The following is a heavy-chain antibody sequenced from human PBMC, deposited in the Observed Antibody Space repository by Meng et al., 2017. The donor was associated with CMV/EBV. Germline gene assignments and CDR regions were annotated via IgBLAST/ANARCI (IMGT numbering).Heavy chain of an antibody. J-gene: IGHJ4*02. CDR2: IRYDGSNK. V-gene: IGHV3-30*02. CDR3: ARVHITIFGVAPDY. D-gene: IGHD3-3*01. CDR1: GFTFSSYG. Sequence: GESLKISCAASGFTFSSYGMHWVRQAPGKGLEWVAFIRYDGSNKYYADSVKGRFTISRDNSKNTLYLRMNSLRAEDTAVYYCARVHITIFGVAPDYWGQGTLVTVSS.